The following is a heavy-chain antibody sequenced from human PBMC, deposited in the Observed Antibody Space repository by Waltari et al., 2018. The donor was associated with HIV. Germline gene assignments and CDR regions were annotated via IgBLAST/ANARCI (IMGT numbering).Heavy chain of an antibody. CDR2: IWYDGSNK. D-gene: IGHD3-3*01. CDR3: ARESITIFGVYYYYGMDV. V-gene: IGHV3-33*01. J-gene: IGHJ6*02. Sequence: PWSGLEWVAVIWYDGSNKYYADSVKGRFTISRDNSKNTLYLQMNSLRAEDTAVYYCARESITIFGVYYYYGMDVWGQGTTVTVSS.